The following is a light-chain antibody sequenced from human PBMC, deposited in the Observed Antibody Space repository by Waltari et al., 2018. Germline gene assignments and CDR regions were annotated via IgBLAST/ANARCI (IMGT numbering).Light chain of an antibody. CDR2: GAS. V-gene: IGKV3-20*01. J-gene: IGKJ1*01. CDR1: QSVSRS. Sequence: IVLTQSPGTLSLSPGDRATLSCRARQSVSRSLAWYQQKPGQAPKLLIYGASTRATGIPDRFTGSGSGTDFSLTISSLEPEDFAIYFCQHYVRLPATFGQGTKVEIK. CDR3: QHYVRLPAT.